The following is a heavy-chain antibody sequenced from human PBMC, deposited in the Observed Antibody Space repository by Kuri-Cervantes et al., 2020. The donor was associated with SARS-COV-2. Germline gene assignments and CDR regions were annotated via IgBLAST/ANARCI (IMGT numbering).Heavy chain of an antibody. D-gene: IGHD1-1*01. CDR3: ARSQLLGYYYYMDV. CDR2: IYYSGNT. Sequence: SETLSLTCTVSGGSISSGGYYWSWIRQPPGKGLEWIGYIYYSGNTNYNPSLQSRVTISEDTSKNQFFLRLRSVTTADTAVYYCARSQLLGYYYYMDVWGEGTTVTVSS. V-gene: IGHV4-61*08. CDR1: GGSISSGGYY. J-gene: IGHJ6*03.